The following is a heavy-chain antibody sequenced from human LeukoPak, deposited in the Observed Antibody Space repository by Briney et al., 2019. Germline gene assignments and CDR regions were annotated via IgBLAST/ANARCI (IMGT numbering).Heavy chain of an antibody. V-gene: IGHV3-7*01. CDR2: INQDGGEE. CDR3: AREGWFGELLYYFDY. CDR1: GFTFSSYW. D-gene: IGHD3-10*01. J-gene: IGHJ4*02. Sequence: GWSLRLACAASGFTFSSYWMSWVRQAPGKGLDGVANINQDGGEEDDVDSVKGRFTISRDNAKNSLYLQMNSLRAEDTAVYYCAREGWFGELLYYFDYWGQGTMVTVSS.